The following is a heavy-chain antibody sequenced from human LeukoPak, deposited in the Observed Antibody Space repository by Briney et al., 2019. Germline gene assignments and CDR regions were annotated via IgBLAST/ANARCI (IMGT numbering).Heavy chain of an antibody. D-gene: IGHD1-26*01. V-gene: IGHV3-21*01. Sequence: PGGSLRLSCAAPGFTFSSYSMNWVGQAPGKGLEWVSSISSSSSYIYYADSVKGRFTISRDNAKNSLYLQMNSLRAEDTAVYYCARGIRSGATLYWGQGTLVTVSS. J-gene: IGHJ4*02. CDR3: ARGIRSGATLY. CDR2: ISSSSSYI. CDR1: GFTFSSYS.